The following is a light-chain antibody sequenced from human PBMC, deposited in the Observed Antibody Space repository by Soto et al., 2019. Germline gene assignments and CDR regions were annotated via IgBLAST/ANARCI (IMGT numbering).Light chain of an antibody. J-gene: IGLJ2*01. CDR1: SSDVGGYNY. V-gene: IGLV2-8*01. Sequence: QSALTQPPSASGSPGQSVTISCTGTSSDVGGYNYVSWYQQHPGKAPKLMIYEVIKRPSGVPDRFSGSRSGNTASLTVSGLPAEDGADYHRPSYAGSNIPVFGGGTQLTVL. CDR3: PSYAGSNIPV. CDR2: EVI.